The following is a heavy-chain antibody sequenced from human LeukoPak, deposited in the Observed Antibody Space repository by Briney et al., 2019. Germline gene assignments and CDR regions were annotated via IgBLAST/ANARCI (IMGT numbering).Heavy chain of an antibody. V-gene: IGHV1-46*01. CDR3: ATASGSITIFGVVHQGDAFDI. J-gene: IGHJ3*02. D-gene: IGHD3-3*01. Sequence: ASVKVSCKASGDTFTSYYMHWVRQAPGQGLEWMGIINPRDASTTYAQKFQGRVTMTRDTSTSTVYMELSSLRSEDTAVYYCATASGSITIFGVVHQGDAFDIWGQGTMVTVSS. CDR2: INPRDAST. CDR1: GDTFTSYY.